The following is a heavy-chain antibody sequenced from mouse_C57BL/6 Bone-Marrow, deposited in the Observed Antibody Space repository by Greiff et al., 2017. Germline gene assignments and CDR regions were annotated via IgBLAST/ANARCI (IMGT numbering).Heavy chain of an antibody. CDR2: IYPRSGNT. Sequence: QVQLQQSGAELARPGASVKLSCKASGYTFTSYGISWVKQRTGQGLEWIVEIYPRSGNTYYNEKFKGRATLTADKSSSTAYMELRSRTSEDSAVYFCAGYGSSSFAYWGQGTLVTVSA. J-gene: IGHJ3*01. V-gene: IGHV1-81*01. CDR3: AGYGSSSFAY. D-gene: IGHD1-1*01. CDR1: GYTFTSYG.